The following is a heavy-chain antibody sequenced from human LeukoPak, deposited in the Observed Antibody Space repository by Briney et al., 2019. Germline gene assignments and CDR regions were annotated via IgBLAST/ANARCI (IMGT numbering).Heavy chain of an antibody. CDR3: AKDMEGDYGSALAY. V-gene: IGHV3-9*01. CDR1: GFTFDDYA. CDR2: ISWNSGSI. D-gene: IGHD4-17*01. J-gene: IGHJ4*02. Sequence: TGGSLRLSCAASGFTFDDYAMHWVRQAPGKGLEWVSGISWNSGSIGYADSVKGRFTISRDNAKTSLYLQMNSLRAEDTALYYCAKDMEGDYGSALAYWGQGPLVTVSS.